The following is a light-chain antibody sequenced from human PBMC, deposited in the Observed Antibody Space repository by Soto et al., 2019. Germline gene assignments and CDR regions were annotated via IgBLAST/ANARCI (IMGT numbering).Light chain of an antibody. Sequence: QSVLTQPASVSGSPGQSITISCTGTSSDVVSYNLVSWYQQHPGKAPKLMIYEGSKRPSGVSNRFSGSKSGNTASLTISGLQAEDEADYYCCSYAGSYTYVFGTGTKVTVL. J-gene: IGLJ1*01. V-gene: IGLV2-23*01. CDR1: SSDVVSYNL. CDR3: CSYAGSYTYV. CDR2: EGS.